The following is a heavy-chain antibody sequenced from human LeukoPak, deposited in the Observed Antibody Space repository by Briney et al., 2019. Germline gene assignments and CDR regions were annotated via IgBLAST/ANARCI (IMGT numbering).Heavy chain of an antibody. J-gene: IGHJ4*02. CDR2: INTNTGNP. CDR1: GYTLTSYA. Sequence: GGSLRLSCAASGYTLTSYAMNWVRQAPGQGLEWMGWINTNTGNPTYAQGFTGRFVFSLDTSVSTAYLQISSLKAEDTAVYYCARSAPTNYFDYWGQGTLVTVSS. D-gene: IGHD1-1*01. V-gene: IGHV7-4-1*02. CDR3: ARSAPTNYFDY.